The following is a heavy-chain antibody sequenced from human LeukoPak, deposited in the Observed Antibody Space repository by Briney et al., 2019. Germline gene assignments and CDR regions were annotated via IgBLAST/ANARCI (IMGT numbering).Heavy chain of an antibody. V-gene: IGHV3-53*01. J-gene: IGHJ2*01. Sequence: PGGSLRLSCAAPGFTVSSNYMNWVRQAPGKRLEWVSVIYSGGSTYYADSVKGRFTISRDNSKNTLYLQMNSLRAEDTAVYYCARDRVYSSSSKLGYFDLWGRGILVTVSS. CDR1: GFTVSSNY. CDR3: ARDRVYSSSSKLGYFDL. CDR2: IYSGGST. D-gene: IGHD6-13*01.